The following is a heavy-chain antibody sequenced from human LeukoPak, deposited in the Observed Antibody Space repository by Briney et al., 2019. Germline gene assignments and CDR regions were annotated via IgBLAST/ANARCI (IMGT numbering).Heavy chain of an antibody. J-gene: IGHJ6*03. CDR3: AKAIRNSCYGCNMDV. CDR2: ISASGGST. Sequence: GGSLRLSCAASGIAFENYAMNWVRQAPGKGLEWVSTISASGGSTYHAVSVKGRFTISRDNSKNTLYLQMNTLRAEDTAVYYCAKAIRNSCYGCNMDVWGEGTTATVSS. CDR1: GIAFENYA. D-gene: IGHD2-2*01. V-gene: IGHV3-23*01.